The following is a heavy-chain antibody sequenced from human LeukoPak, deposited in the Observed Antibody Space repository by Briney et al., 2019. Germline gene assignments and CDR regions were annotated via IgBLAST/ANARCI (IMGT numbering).Heavy chain of an antibody. D-gene: IGHD3-22*01. CDR2: ISYDGSNK. CDR1: GFTFSSYA. V-gene: IGHV3-30*04. J-gene: IGHJ4*02. Sequence: GGSLRLSCAASGFTFSSYAMHWVRQAPGKGLEWVAVISYDGSNKYYADSVKGRFTISRDNSKNTLYLQMNSLRAEDTAVYYCAREPSIRYYYDSSGYWEYFDYWGQGTLVTVSS. CDR3: AREPSIRYYYDSSGYWEYFDY.